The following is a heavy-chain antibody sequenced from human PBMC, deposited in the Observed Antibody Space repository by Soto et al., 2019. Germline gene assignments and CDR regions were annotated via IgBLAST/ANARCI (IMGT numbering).Heavy chain of an antibody. D-gene: IGHD3-16*01. CDR3: ARDPKSRDRTFADY. CDR1: GFTFSSYA. J-gene: IGHJ4*02. CDR2: ISYDGSNK. V-gene: IGHV3-30-3*01. Sequence: HPGGSLRLSSAASGFTFSSYAMHWVRQAPGKGLEWVAVISYDGSNKYYADSVKGRFTISRDNSKNTLYLQMNSLRAEDTAVYYCARDPKSRDRTFADYWGQGTLVTRLL.